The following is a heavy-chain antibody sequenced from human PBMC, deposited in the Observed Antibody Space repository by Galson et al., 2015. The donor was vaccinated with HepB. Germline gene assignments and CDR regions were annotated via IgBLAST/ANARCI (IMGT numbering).Heavy chain of an antibody. CDR2: ISYDGSNK. CDR1: GFTFSSYG. CDR3: AKDLLSGSRYQNPVDY. V-gene: IGHV3-30*18. J-gene: IGHJ4*02. Sequence: SLRLSCAASGFTFSSYGMHWVRQAPGKGLEWVAVISYDGSNKYYADSVKGRFTISRDNSKNTLYLQMNSLRAEDTAVYYCAKDLLSGSRYQNPVDYWGQGTLVTVSS. D-gene: IGHD6-13*01.